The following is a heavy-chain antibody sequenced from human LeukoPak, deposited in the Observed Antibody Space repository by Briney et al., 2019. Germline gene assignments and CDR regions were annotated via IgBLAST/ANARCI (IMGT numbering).Heavy chain of an antibody. D-gene: IGHD1-7*01. V-gene: IGHV1-18*01. CDR1: GYTFTSYG. J-gene: IGHJ5*02. CDR3: ARGKPPRPITGTPWDWFDP. CDR2: ISAYNGNT. Sequence: ASVKVSCKASGYTFTSYGISWVRQAPGQGLEWMGWISAYNGNTNYAQKLQGRVTMTTDTSTSTAYMELRSLRSDDTAVYYCARGKPPRPITGTPWDWFDPWGQGTLVTVSP.